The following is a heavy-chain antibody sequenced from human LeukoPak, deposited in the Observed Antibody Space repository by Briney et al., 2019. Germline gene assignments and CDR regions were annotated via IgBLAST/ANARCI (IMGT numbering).Heavy chain of an antibody. V-gene: IGHV3-21*01. J-gene: IGHJ4*02. CDR2: ISSSSSYI. CDR1: DLTSSGNS. Sequence: GGPLRLSVAAPDLTSSGNSWNWVRKAPGKGLEWFSSISSSSSYIYYADSVKGRFTISRDNAKNSLYLQMNSLRAEDTAVYYCARDTDSIVVVPAAFDYWGQGTLVTVSS. CDR3: ARDTDSIVVVPAAFDY. D-gene: IGHD2-2*01.